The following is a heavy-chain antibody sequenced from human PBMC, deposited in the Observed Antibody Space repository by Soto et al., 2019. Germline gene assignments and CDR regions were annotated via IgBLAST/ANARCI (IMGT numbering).Heavy chain of an antibody. CDR2: ISWNSGSI. Sequence: GGSLRLSCAASGFTFDDYAMHWVRQAPGKGLEWVSGISWNSGSIGYADSVKGRFTISRDNAKNSLYLQMNSLRAEDTALYYCAKDTWPGIRGYYDYIWGSPEGKGNGAFDIWGQGTMVTVSS. V-gene: IGHV3-9*01. D-gene: IGHD3-16*01. J-gene: IGHJ3*02. CDR1: GFTFDDYA. CDR3: AKDTWPGIRGYYDYIWGSPEGKGNGAFDI.